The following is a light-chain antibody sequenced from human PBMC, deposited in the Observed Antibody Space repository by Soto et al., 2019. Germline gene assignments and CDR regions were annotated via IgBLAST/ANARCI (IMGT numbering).Light chain of an antibody. Sequence: DIQMTQSPSSLSASVGDRVTITCQASQDITSYLNLYQHKPGKAPKLLIYDASILEAGVPPRFSGSGSGTDFTLTISSLQPEDVATYYCQHCDYLPIFGPGTTVDFK. CDR3: QHCDYLPI. CDR2: DAS. CDR1: QDITSY. J-gene: IGKJ3*01. V-gene: IGKV1-33*01.